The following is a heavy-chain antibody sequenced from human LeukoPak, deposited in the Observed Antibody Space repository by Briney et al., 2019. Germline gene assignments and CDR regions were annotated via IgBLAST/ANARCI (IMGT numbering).Heavy chain of an antibody. CDR1: RYNFINYW. Sequence: GESLKISCKGSRYNFINYWIGWVRQMPGKGLEWMGIICPGDSDSRYSPSFQGQVTISVDKSISTAYLQWNNLKASDTAMYYCARHIDTAMVNLIDYWGQGTLVTVSS. CDR3: ARHIDTAMVNLIDY. V-gene: IGHV5-51*01. D-gene: IGHD5-18*01. CDR2: ICPGDSDS. J-gene: IGHJ4*02.